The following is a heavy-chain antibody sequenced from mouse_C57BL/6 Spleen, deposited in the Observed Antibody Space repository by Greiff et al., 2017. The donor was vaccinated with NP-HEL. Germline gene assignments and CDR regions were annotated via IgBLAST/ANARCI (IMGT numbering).Heavy chain of an antibody. D-gene: IGHD1-1*01. V-gene: IGHV1-81*01. J-gene: IGHJ4*01. CDR1: GYTFTSYG. Sequence: QVQLQQSGAELARPGASVKLSCKASGYTFTSYGISWVKQRTGQGLEWIGEIYPRSGNTYYNEKFKGKATLTADKSSSTAYMELRSLTSEDSAVYFCARGGITTVVAKMGAMDYWGQGTSVTVSS. CDR2: IYPRSGNT. CDR3: ARGGITTVVAKMGAMDY.